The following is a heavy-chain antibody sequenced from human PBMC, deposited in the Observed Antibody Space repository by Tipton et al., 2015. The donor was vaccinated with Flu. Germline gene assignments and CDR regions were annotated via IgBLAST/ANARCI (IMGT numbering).Heavy chain of an antibody. Sequence: GLVKPSVTLFLTCAVSGFSISSGYFWGWIRQAPGKGLECIASMYHSGSTYYNPSLKSRVTISVDTSKNQFSLRLISVTAADTAVYFCARAHTLHSTLPPFAFDIWGQGTMVTVSS. CDR3: ARAHTLHSTLPPFAFDI. CDR1: GFSISSGYF. V-gene: IGHV4-38-2*01. D-gene: IGHD2-15*01. J-gene: IGHJ3*02. CDR2: MYHSGST.